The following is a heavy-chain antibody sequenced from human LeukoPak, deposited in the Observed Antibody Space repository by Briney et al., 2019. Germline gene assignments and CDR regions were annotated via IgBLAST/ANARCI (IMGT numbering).Heavy chain of an antibody. J-gene: IGHJ4*02. CDR3: AKEYTGTFSPFPSYFDN. CDR1: GFTVSSNS. D-gene: IGHD1-26*01. CDR2: IYTTGRT. Sequence: GGSLRLSCTVSGFTVSSNSMSWVRQAPGKGLEWVSFIYTTGRTHNSDSVKGRFTISRDSSKNTLYLQMNSLRAEDTAIYYCAKEYTGTFSPFPSYFDNWGQGTLVTVPS. V-gene: IGHV3-53*01.